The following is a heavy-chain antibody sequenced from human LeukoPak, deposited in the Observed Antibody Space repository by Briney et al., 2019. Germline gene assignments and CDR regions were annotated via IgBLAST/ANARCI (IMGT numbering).Heavy chain of an antibody. CDR3: ARVRYCSSTSCYWHFDY. Sequence: PGGSLRLSCAASGFTVSSNYMSWVRQAPGKGLEWVSVIYSGGSTYYADSVKGRFTISRDNSKNTLYLQMNSLRAEDTAVYYCARVRYCSSTSCYWHFDYWGQGTLVTVSS. CDR2: IYSGGST. J-gene: IGHJ4*02. V-gene: IGHV3-53*01. CDR1: GFTVSSNY. D-gene: IGHD2-2*01.